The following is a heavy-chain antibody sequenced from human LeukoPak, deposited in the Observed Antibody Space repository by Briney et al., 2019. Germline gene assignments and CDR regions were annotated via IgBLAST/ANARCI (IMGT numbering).Heavy chain of an antibody. V-gene: IGHV3-66*02. J-gene: IGHJ4*02. D-gene: IGHD5-24*01. CDR3: ARARWPSAFDY. CDR2: IYSGGST. CDR1: GFTVSSNY. Sequence: GGSLRLSCAASGFTVSSNYMSWVRQAPGKGLEWVSVIYSGGSTYYADSVKGRFTISRDNSKNTLYLQMNSLRAEDTAVYYCARARWPSAFDYWGQGPLVTVSS.